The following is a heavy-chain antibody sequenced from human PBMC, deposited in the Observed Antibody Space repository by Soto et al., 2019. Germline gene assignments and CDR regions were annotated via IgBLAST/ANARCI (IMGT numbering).Heavy chain of an antibody. Sequence: QVHLVQSGAEVKKPGAPVRVSCKASGYTFTTYAINWVRQAPGQRLEWMEWTNAVNGDTQYSQTFQDTVTMTKDTSATTTYMELTSLRSEDTAVYYCARDLRGNSNWFGGGEFDYWGQGTLGTVSS. CDR3: ARDLRGNSNWFGGGEFDY. D-gene: IGHD3-10*01. CDR1: GYTFTTYA. V-gene: IGHV1-3*01. J-gene: IGHJ4*02. CDR2: TNAVNGDT.